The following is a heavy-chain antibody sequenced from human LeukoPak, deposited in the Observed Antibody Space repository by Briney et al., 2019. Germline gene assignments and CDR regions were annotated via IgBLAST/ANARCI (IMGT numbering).Heavy chain of an antibody. D-gene: IGHD6-19*01. CDR3: ARDAAVAASVYYYYYMDV. CDR1: GYTFTGYY. CDR2: INPNSGGT. Sequence: GASVKVSCKASGYTFTGYYMHWVRQAPGHGLEWMGWINPNSGGTNYAQKFQGRVTMTRDTSISTAYMELSRLRSDDTAVYYCARDAAVAASVYYYYYMDVWGKGTTVTVSS. V-gene: IGHV1-2*02. J-gene: IGHJ6*03.